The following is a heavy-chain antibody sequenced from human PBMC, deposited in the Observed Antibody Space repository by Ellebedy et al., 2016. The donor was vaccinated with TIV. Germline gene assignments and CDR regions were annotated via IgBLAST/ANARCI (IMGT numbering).Heavy chain of an antibody. V-gene: IGHV1-2*04. J-gene: IGHJ5*02. D-gene: IGHD5-18*01. Sequence: AASVKVSCKASGYTFTGYYMHWVRQAPGQGLEWMGWINPNSGGTNYAQKFQGWVTMTSDTSISTAYMELSRLRSDDTAVYYCARALDTSILKNWFDPWGQGTLVTVSS. CDR2: INPNSGGT. CDR3: ARALDTSILKNWFDP. CDR1: GYTFTGYY.